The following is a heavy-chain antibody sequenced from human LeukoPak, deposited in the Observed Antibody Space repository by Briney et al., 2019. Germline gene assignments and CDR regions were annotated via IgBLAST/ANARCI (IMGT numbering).Heavy chain of an antibody. CDR3: ARSYGSGGGYYYGMDV. V-gene: IGHV3-7*01. CDR1: GFTFSSYW. D-gene: IGHD3-10*01. Sequence: GGSLRLSCAASGFTFSSYWMSWVRQAPGKGLEWVAYIKQDGSETYSVDSVKGRFTISRDNAKNSLYLQMGSLRAEDTAVYYCARSYGSGGGYYYGMDVWGRGTTVTVSS. J-gene: IGHJ6*02. CDR2: IKQDGSET.